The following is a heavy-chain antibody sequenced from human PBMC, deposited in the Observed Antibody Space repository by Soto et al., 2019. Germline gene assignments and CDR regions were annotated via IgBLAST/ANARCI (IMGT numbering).Heavy chain of an antibody. V-gene: IGHV6-1*01. Sequence: SQTLSLTCATSGDSVSSHGAAWNWIRQSPSRGLEWLGRTYYRSEWYNEYALSVKSRITINPDTSKNQFSLHLYSVTPEDTALYYCARDIDWGSWGQGTQVTVSS. CDR1: GDSVSSHGAA. CDR2: TYYRSEWYN. D-gene: IGHD7-27*01. J-gene: IGHJ4*02. CDR3: ARDIDWGS.